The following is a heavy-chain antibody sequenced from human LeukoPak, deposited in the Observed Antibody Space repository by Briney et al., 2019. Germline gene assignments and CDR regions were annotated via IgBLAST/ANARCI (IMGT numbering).Heavy chain of an antibody. J-gene: IGHJ4*02. V-gene: IGHV1-69*13. CDR3: ARDFDSSGYYYFNPAPTGY. Sequence: SVTVSFTASGGTFSSYAISWVRQAPGQGLEWMGGIIPIFGTANYAQKFQGRVTITADESTSTAYMELSSLRSEDTAVYYCARDFDSSGYYYFNPAPTGYWGQGTLVTVSS. CDR2: IIPIFGTA. CDR1: GGTFSSYA. D-gene: IGHD3-22*01.